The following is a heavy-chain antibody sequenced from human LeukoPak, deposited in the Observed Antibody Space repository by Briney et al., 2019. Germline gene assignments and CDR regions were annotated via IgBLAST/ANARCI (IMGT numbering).Heavy chain of an antibody. CDR3: ARDPSNTSGWKTWFDT. Sequence: ASVKVSCKVSGYTLTELSMHWVRQAPGKGLEWMGGFDPEDGETIYAQKFQGRVTMTEDTSTDTAYMGVRSLRSDDTAVYYCARDPSNTSGWKTWFDTWGQGTPVTVSS. V-gene: IGHV1-24*01. J-gene: IGHJ5*02. CDR1: GYTLTELS. CDR2: FDPEDGET. D-gene: IGHD6-19*01.